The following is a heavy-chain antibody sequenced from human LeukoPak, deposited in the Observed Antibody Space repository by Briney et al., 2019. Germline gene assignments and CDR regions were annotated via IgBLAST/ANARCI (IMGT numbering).Heavy chain of an antibody. J-gene: IGHJ6*03. D-gene: IGHD1-26*01. Sequence: PGGSLRLSCAASGFTFSSYWMSWVRQAPGKGLEWVSYISSSSSTIYYADSVKGRFTISRDNAKNSLYLQMNSLRAEDTAVYYCARDSGAYDYMDVWGKGTTVTVSS. CDR3: ARDSGAYDYMDV. V-gene: IGHV3-48*01. CDR2: ISSSSSTI. CDR1: GFTFSSYW.